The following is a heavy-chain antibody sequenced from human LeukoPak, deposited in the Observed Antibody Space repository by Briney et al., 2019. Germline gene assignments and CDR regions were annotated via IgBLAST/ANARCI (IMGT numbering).Heavy chain of an antibody. D-gene: IGHD2-2*01. CDR3: ARQLGYCSSTSCYADKVDY. J-gene: IGHJ4*02. CDR1: GGSISSSSYY. V-gene: IGHV4-39*01. Sequence: KPSETLSLTCTVSGGSISSSSYYWGWIRQPPGKGLEWIGSIYYSGSTCYNPSLKSRVTISVDTSKNQFSLKLSSVTAADTAVYYCARQLGYCSSTSCYADKVDYWGQGTLVTVSS. CDR2: IYYSGST.